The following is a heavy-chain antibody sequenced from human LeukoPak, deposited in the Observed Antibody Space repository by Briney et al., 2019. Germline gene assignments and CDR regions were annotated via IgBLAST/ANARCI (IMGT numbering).Heavy chain of an antibody. CDR1: GFTFCDYA. CDR2: IRSKTFGGTT. D-gene: IGHD5-18*01. V-gene: IGHV3-49*04. Sequence: GGSLRLSCTASGFTFCDYAMSWVRQAPGKGLEWVGFIRSKTFGGTTEYAASVKGRFTISNDESKSIAYQQMNSLKTEDTAVYYCTRGPIQQWLYEGLDVWGQGTTVTVSS. J-gene: IGHJ6*02. CDR3: TRGPIQQWLYEGLDV.